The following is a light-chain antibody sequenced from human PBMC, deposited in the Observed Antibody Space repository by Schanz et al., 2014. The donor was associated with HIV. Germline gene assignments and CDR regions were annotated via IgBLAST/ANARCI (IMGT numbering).Light chain of an antibody. J-gene: IGLJ3*02. CDR2: DVS. Sequence: QSALTQPASVSGSPGQSIIISCTGTSSDVGGYNYVSWYQHHPGKAPKLLIYDVSDRPSGVSNRFSGSKSGNTASLSISGLQADDEADYYCSSYAATSNVLFGGGTKLTVL. V-gene: IGLV2-14*03. CDR3: SSYAATSNVL. CDR1: SSDVGGYNY.